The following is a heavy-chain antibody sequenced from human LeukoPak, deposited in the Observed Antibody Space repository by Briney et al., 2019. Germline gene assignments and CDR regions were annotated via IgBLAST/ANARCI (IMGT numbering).Heavy chain of an antibody. Sequence: TGGSLRLSCAASGFTFSSYWMSWVRQAPGKGLEWVANIKEDGSQKYYVDSVKGRFTISRDNAKNTLYLQMNSLRAEDTAVYYCARRIQGMAPYYFDYWGQGTLVTVSS. CDR2: IKEDGSQK. CDR3: ARRIQGMAPYYFDY. D-gene: IGHD5-24*01. CDR1: GFTFSSYW. J-gene: IGHJ4*02. V-gene: IGHV3-7*01.